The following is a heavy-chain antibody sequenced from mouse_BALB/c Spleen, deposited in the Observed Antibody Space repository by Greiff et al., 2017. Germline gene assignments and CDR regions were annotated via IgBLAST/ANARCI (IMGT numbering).Heavy chain of an antibody. CDR3: ASYDYDEGWFAY. D-gene: IGHD2-4*01. CDR2: IYPGGGYT. CDR1: GYTFTNYW. J-gene: IGHJ3*01. V-gene: IGHV1-63*02. Sequence: VQLQQSGAELVRPGTSVKISCKASGYTFTNYWLGWVKQRPGHGLEWIGDIYPGGGYTNYNEKFKGKATLTADTSSSTAYMQLSSLTSEDSAVYFCASYDYDEGWFAYWGQGTLVTVSA.